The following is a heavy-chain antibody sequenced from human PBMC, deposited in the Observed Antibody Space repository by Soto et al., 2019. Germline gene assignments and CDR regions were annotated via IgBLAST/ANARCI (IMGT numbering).Heavy chain of an antibody. V-gene: IGHV4-59*01. CDR3: AGRSNGTLYDFWSGYWHYYGMDV. CDR1: GGSISSYY. J-gene: IGHJ6*02. CDR2: IYYSGST. D-gene: IGHD3-3*01. Sequence: XATLSLTCTVCGGSISSYYWSWIRQPPGKGLEWIGYIYYSGSTNYNPSLKSRVTISVDTSKNQFSLKLSSVTAADTAVYYCAGRSNGTLYDFWSGYWHYYGMDVWGQGTTVTVSS.